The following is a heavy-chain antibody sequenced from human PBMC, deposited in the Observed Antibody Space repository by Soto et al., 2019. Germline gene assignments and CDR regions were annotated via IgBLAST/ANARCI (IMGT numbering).Heavy chain of an antibody. CDR1: GRSFTSISW. D-gene: IGHD1-7*01. V-gene: IGHV4-4*02. CDR3: ASRDPGTSVDY. Sequence: SETLSLTCAVSGRSFTSISWWTWVRQPPGQGLEWIGEIYRTGSTNYNPSLKSRVTISLDKSENQFSLKVTSLTAADTAVYYCASRDPGTSVDYWGQGTLVTVSS. CDR2: IYRTGST. J-gene: IGHJ4*02.